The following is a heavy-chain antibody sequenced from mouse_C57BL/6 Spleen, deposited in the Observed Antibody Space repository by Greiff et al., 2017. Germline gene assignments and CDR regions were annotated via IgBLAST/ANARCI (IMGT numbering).Heavy chain of an antibody. Sequence: EVKVVESEGGLVQPGSSMKLSCTASGFTFSDYYMAWVRQVPEKGLEWVANINYDGSSTYYLDSLKSRFIISRDNAKNILYLQMSSLKSEDTATXDCARGALYGSSCGGFAYWGQGTLVTVSA. CDR2: INYDGSST. J-gene: IGHJ3*01. CDR3: ARGALYGSSCGGFAY. CDR1: GFTFSDYY. V-gene: IGHV5-16*01. D-gene: IGHD1-1*01.